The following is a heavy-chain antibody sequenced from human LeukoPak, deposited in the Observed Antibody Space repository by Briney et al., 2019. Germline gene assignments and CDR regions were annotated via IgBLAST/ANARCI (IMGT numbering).Heavy chain of an antibody. J-gene: IGHJ4*02. Sequence: SETLSLTCTVSGGSISSYYWSWIRQPPGKGLEWIGSIYYSGSTYYNPSLKSRVTISVDTSKNQFSLKLSSVTAADTAVYYCASGPVRYYYGSGSYLFPRIDYWGQGTLVTVPS. D-gene: IGHD3-10*01. CDR1: GGSISSYY. V-gene: IGHV4-59*12. CDR2: IYYSGST. CDR3: ASGPVRYYYGSGSYLFPRIDY.